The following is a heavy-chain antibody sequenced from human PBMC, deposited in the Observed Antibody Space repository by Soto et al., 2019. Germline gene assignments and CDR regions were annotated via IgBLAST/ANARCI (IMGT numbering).Heavy chain of an antibody. D-gene: IGHD3-3*01. CDR3: ANESTEWLAPVVDV. CDR1: GFTFSNYG. Sequence: QVQLVESGGGVVQPGRSLRLSCAASGFTFSNYGMHWVRQAPGKGLEWVAVLLYGGSKKYEDSVKGRFTISRENSKNTLYLQMNSLRAEDTAVYYCANESTEWLAPVVDVWGQGPTVTVSS. CDR2: LLYGGSKK. V-gene: IGHV3-30*18. J-gene: IGHJ6*02.